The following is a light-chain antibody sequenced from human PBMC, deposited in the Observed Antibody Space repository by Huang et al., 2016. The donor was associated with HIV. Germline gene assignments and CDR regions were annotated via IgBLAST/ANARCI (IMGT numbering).Light chain of an antibody. CDR2: GSS. Sequence: IVMTQSPATLSVSPGERVTLSCRANRSVSTNLAWYQQRPGQAPRLLIYGSSTRAPGIPARFSGSGSVTDFSLTISSLQSEDFALYYCHQYNNWLLSFGGGTRVDI. CDR3: HQYNNWLLS. V-gene: IGKV3-15*01. CDR1: RSVSTN. J-gene: IGKJ4*01.